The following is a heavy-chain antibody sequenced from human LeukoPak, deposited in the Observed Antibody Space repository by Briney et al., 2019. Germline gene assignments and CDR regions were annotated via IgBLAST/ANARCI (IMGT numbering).Heavy chain of an antibody. CDR3: AILSDGAYCGGDCFYLDC. D-gene: IGHD2-21*02. CDR1: GYTFTSYG. V-gene: IGHV1-18*01. J-gene: IGHJ4*02. CDR2: ISAYNGNT. Sequence: ASVKVSCKASGYTFTSYGISWVRRAPGQGLEWMGWISAYNGNTNYAQKLQGRVTMTTDTSTSTAYMELRSLRSDDTAVYYCAILSDGAYCGGDCFYLDCWGWGTLVTVSS.